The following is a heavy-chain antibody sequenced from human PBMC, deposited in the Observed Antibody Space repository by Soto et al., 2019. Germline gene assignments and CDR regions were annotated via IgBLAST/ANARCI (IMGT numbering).Heavy chain of an antibody. V-gene: IGHV3-21*01. D-gene: IGHD3-3*01. CDR1: GFTFSSYS. CDR2: ISSSSSYI. CDR3: ASPVNYDFWSGYFDAFDI. J-gene: IGHJ3*02. Sequence: GGSLRLSCAASGFTFSSYSMNWVRQAPGKGLEWVSSISSSSSYIYYADSVKGRFTISRDNAKNSLYLQMNSLRAEDTAVYYCASPVNYDFWSGYFDAFDIWGQGTMVTVSS.